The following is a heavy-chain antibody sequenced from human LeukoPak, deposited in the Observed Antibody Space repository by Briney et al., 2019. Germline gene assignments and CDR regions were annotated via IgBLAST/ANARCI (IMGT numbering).Heavy chain of an antibody. J-gene: IGHJ4*02. CDR2: IYYSGST. CDR1: GGSISSSSYY. D-gene: IGHD1-20*01. Sequence: SETLSLTCTVSGGSISSSSYYWGWIRQPPGKGLEWIGSIYYSGSTYYNPSLKSRVTISVDTSKNQFSLKLSSVTAADTAVYYCARGPLNWNQQYYFDYWGQGTLVTVSS. CDR3: ARGPLNWNQQYYFDY. V-gene: IGHV4-39*07.